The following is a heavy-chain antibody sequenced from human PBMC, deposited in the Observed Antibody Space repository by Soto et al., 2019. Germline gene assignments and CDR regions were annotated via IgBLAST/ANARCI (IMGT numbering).Heavy chain of an antibody. CDR2: IYYSGST. J-gene: IGHJ4*02. V-gene: IGHV4-30-4*01. Sequence: PSETLSLTCSVSGGSISSGDYYWSWIRQPPGKGLEWIGYIYYSGSTYYNPSLKSRVTISVDTSKNQFSLKLSSVTAADTAVYYCARVSIWSEQQLAFDYWGQGTLVTVSS. CDR1: GGSISSGDYY. CDR3: ARVSIWSEQQLAFDY. D-gene: IGHD6-13*01.